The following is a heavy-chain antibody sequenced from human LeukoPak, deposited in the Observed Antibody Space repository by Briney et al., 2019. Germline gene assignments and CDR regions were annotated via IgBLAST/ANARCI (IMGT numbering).Heavy chain of an antibody. V-gene: IGHV1-18*01. CDR1: GYTFTSYG. CDR2: ISAYNGNT. CDR3: ARGSMVATKDPYYYYGMDV. D-gene: IGHD5-12*01. J-gene: IGHJ6*02. Sequence: ASVKVSCKASGYTFTSYGISWVRQAPGQGLEWMGWISAYNGNTNYAQKLPGRVTMTTDTSTSTAYMELRSLRSDDTAVYYCARGSMVATKDPYYYYGMDVWGQGTTVTVSS.